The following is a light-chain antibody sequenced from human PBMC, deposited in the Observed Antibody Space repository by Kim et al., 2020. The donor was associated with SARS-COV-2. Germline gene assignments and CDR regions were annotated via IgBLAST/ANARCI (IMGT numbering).Light chain of an antibody. J-gene: IGKJ1*01. CDR1: QDIGND. V-gene: IGKV1-6*01. CDR2: AAS. CDR3: LQDYNYPWT. Sequence: AIQMTQSPSSLSASVGDRVTITCRSSQDIGNDLGWYQQKPGKAPKLLIYAASSLQSGVPSRFSGSGSGTDFTLTISSLQPEDFATYYCLQDYNYPWTVGQGTKLDIK.